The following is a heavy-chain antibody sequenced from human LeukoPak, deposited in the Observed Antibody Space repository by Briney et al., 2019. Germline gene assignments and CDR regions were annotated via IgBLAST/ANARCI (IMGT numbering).Heavy chain of an antibody. Sequence: PSETLSLTCAVYGGSFSGYYWSWIRQPPGKGLEWIGEINHSGSTNYNPSLKSRVTISVDTSKNQFSLKLSSVTAADTAVYYCARGGIAAAGTDLWVPYYGMDVWSQGTTVTVSS. V-gene: IGHV4-34*01. CDR1: GGSFSGYY. CDR3: ARGGIAAAGTDLWVPYYGMDV. CDR2: INHSGST. D-gene: IGHD6-13*01. J-gene: IGHJ6*02.